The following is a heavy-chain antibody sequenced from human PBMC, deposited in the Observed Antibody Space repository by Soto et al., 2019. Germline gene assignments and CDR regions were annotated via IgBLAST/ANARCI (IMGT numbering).Heavy chain of an antibody. J-gene: IGHJ4*02. CDR1: GFTFNKYA. Sequence: SLRLSCAASGFTFNKYAMHWVRQAPGKGLEWVAVISYDGNKNYYADSVKGRFTISRDNSKNTLYVQMNSLTADDTAVYYCARDDSGPEYCFDYWGQGTLVTVSS. V-gene: IGHV3-30-3*01. CDR3: ARDDSGPEYCFDY. CDR2: ISYDGNKN. D-gene: IGHD1-26*01.